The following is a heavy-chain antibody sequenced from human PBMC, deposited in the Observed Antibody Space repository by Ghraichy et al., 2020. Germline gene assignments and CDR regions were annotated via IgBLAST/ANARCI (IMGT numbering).Heavy chain of an antibody. Sequence: SVKVSCKASGGTFSSYAISWVRQAPGQGLEWMGGIIPIFGTANYAQKFQGRVTITADESTSTAYMELSSLRSEDTAVYYCARNYYCSSTSCYTPFDYWGQVSLLTCSS. CDR1: GGTFSSYA. D-gene: IGHD2-2*02. CDR3: ARNYYCSSTSCYTPFDY. J-gene: IGHJ4*02. CDR2: IIPIFGTA. V-gene: IGHV1-69*13.